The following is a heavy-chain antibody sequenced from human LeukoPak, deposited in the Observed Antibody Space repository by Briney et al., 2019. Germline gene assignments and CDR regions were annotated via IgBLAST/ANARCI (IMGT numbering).Heavy chain of an antibody. CDR3: ARAGGYSYGYFDY. CDR2: IKQDGSEK. V-gene: IGHV3-7*03. D-gene: IGHD5-18*01. J-gene: IGHJ4*02. CDR1: GFTFSSDW. Sequence: GGSLRLSCAASGFTFSSDWMSWVRQAPGQGQERVANIKQDGSEKYYVDSVKGRFTISRDNAKNSLYLQMNSLRAEDTAVYYCARAGGYSYGYFDYWGQGTLVTVSS.